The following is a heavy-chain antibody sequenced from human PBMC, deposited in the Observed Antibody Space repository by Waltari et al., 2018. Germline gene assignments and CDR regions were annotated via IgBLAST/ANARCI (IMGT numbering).Heavy chain of an antibody. V-gene: IGHV1-69*05. Sequence: VQLVQSAAEVKRAGSSVRVSCTASGGSFRGYAITWVRPAAGQGLEWMGGIGPVFGPATYAQKFQGRVAITTDESVTTTYMELTTLTPDDTAVYYCTRGTGPWGQGTLISVS. CDR2: IGPVFGPA. J-gene: IGHJ4*02. CDR3: TRGTGP. D-gene: IGHD1-1*01. CDR1: GGSFRGYA.